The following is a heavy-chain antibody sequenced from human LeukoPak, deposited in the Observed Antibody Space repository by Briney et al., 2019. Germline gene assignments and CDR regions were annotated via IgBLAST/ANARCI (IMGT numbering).Heavy chain of an antibody. J-gene: IGHJ5*02. D-gene: IGHD6-13*01. CDR1: GFKFSNFG. Sequence: PGGSLRLSCAASGFKFSNFGLHWVRQAPGKGLEWVAVISYDGGNKYYVDSVKGRFTVSRDNSKNTVYLQMNSLRPEDTAVYYCARRLAATGAGNWFDPWGQGTLVTVSS. CDR2: ISYDGGNK. V-gene: IGHV3-30*03. CDR3: ARRLAATGAGNWFDP.